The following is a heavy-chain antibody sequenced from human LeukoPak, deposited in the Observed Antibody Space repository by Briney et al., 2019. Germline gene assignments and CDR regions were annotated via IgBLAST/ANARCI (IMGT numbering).Heavy chain of an antibody. D-gene: IGHD3-22*01. CDR3: ARGTQIDSSDYYAGHFDY. J-gene: IGHJ4*02. V-gene: IGHV1-46*01. Sequence: ASVRVSCKASGYTFTAYHMHWVRQAPGQGLEWMGIISPNDGSTNYAQRFQGRVTMTRDRSTSTVYMELSSLRSEDTAVYYYARGTQIDSSDYYAGHFDYWGQGTLVTVSS. CDR2: ISPNDGST. CDR1: GYTFTAYH.